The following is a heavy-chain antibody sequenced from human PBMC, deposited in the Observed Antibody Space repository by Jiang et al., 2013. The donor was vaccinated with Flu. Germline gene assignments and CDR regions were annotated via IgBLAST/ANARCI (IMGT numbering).Heavy chain of an antibody. D-gene: IGHD7-27*01. CDR2: IYSDGST. CDR3: ARALTWGKYGSNLYYFD. V-gene: IGHV3-53*01. CDR1: GFTVSRDY. Sequence: VQLVESGGGLIQPGGSLRLSCAASGFTVSRDYMSWVRQAPGKGLEWVSVIYSDGSTYYGDSVEGRFTISRDNSKNTLFLQMNSLRGDDTAVYYCARALTWGKYGSNLYYFD. J-gene: IGHJ4*01.